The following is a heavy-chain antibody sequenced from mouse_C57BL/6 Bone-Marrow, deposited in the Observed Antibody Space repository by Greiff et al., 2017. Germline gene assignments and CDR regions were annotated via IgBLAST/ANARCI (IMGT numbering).Heavy chain of an antibody. CDR1: GYTFTGYW. CDR2: NLPGSGST. D-gene: IGHD1-1*01. V-gene: IGHV1-9*01. Sequence: QVQLQQSGAELMKPGASVKLSCKATGYTFTGYWIEWVKQRPGHGLEWIGENLPGSGSTNYNEKFKGKATFTADTASNTAYMQLSSLTTEDSGIYYCARTITTVWAYWGQGALVTVSA. CDR3: ARTITTVWAY. J-gene: IGHJ3*01.